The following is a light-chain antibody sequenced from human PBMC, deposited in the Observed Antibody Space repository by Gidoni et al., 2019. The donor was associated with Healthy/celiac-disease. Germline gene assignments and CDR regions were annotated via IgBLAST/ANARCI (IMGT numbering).Light chain of an antibody. CDR2: AAS. CDR1: QSISSY. CDR3: QQSYSTPRS. J-gene: IGKJ2*04. V-gene: IGKV1-39*01. Sequence: DIHMTQSPSSLSASVGDRVTITCRASQSISSYLNWYQQKPGKAPKLLIYAASSLQSGVPSRFSGSGSETDFTLTISSLQPEDFATYYCQQSYSTPRSFGQGTRLEIK.